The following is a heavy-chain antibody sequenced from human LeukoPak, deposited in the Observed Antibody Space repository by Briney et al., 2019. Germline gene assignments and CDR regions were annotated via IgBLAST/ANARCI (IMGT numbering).Heavy chain of an antibody. J-gene: IGHJ3*02. V-gene: IGHV1-2*02. CDR2: INPNSGGT. CDR3: ARAGKERYQLPHDAFDI. CDR1: GYTFTGYY. Sequence: GASVKVSCKASGYTFTGYYMHWVRQAPGQGLEWMGWINPNSGGTNYAQKFQGRVTMTGDTSISTAYMELSRLRSDDTAVYYCARAGKERYQLPHDAFDIWGQGTMVTVSS. D-gene: IGHD2-2*01.